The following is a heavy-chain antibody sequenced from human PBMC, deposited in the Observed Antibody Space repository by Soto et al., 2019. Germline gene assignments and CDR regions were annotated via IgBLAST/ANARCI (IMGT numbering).Heavy chain of an antibody. CDR3: ARQPTTGDTDLWFDP. CDR1: GGSISTSRSY. J-gene: IGHJ5*02. Sequence: PSETLCLTCNVSGGSISTSRSYWAWLRQPPGKGLEWLANIFYSGSTYYNPSLASRVTVSVDTSKNEFSLKLRSVTAADTAVYYCARQPTTGDTDLWFDPWGQGTLVTVSS. V-gene: IGHV4-39*01. D-gene: IGHD2-21*01. CDR2: IFYSGST.